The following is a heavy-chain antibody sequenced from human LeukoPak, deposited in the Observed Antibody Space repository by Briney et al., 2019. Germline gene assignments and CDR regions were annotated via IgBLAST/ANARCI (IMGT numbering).Heavy chain of an antibody. CDR2: ISSSSSYI. J-gene: IGHJ4*02. V-gene: IGHV3-21*01. CDR3: ARGTVSFFFFDY. D-gene: IGHD2/OR15-2a*01. CDR1: GFNLSSYS. Sequence: GGSLRLSCADSGFNLSSYSMNWVRQAPGTGLEWVSSISSSSSYIYYADSVKGRFTISRDNAKNSLYLQMNSLRAEDTAVYYCARGTVSFFFFDYWGQGTLVTVSS.